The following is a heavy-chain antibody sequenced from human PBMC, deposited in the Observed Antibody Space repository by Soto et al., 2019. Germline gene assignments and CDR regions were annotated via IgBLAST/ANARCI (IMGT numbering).Heavy chain of an antibody. V-gene: IGHV1-18*01. J-gene: IGHJ4*02. Sequence: ASVKVSCKASGYTFTSYGISWVRQAPGQGLEWMGWISAYNGNTNYAQKLQGRVTMTTDTSTSTAYMELRSLRSDDTAVYYCARDRADYYDSSGYYDYWGQGTLVTVSS. CDR2: ISAYNGNT. D-gene: IGHD3-22*01. CDR3: ARDRADYYDSSGYYDY. CDR1: GYTFTSYG.